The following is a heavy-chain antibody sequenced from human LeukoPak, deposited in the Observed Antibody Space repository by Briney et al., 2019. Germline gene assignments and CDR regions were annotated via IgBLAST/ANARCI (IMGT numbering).Heavy chain of an antibody. CDR1: GYTFTGYY. CDR2: INPNSGGT. Sequence: ASVKVSCKASGYTFTGYYMHWVRQAPGQGLEWMGWINPNSGGTNYAQKFQGRVTMTRDTSISTAYMELSRLRSDDTAVYYCARASRGSAMVENDYWGQGTLATVSS. CDR3: ARASRGSAMVENDY. V-gene: IGHV1-2*02. D-gene: IGHD5-18*01. J-gene: IGHJ4*02.